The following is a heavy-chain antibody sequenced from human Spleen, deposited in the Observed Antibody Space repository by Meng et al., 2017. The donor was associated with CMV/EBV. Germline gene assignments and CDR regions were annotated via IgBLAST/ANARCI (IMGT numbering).Heavy chain of an antibody. CDR3: TTGLTY. J-gene: IGHJ4*02. CDR1: GFTLSTYW. V-gene: IGHV3-74*03. D-gene: IGHD3-9*01. CDR2: IISDGCRDESRT. Sequence: GESLKISCAASGFTLSTYWMHWVRQAPGKGLVWVTRIISDGCRDESRTEYADSVKGRFTISRDNAKNTLYLQMNSLKTEDTAVYYCTTGLTYWGLGTLVTVSS.